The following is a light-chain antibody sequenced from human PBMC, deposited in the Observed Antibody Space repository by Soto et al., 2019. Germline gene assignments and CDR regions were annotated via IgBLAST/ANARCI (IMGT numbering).Light chain of an antibody. V-gene: IGKV3-20*01. CDR2: SAS. CDR1: QSVSAHS. J-gene: IGKJ3*01. CDR3: HQYGSSPFT. Sequence: VVLTQSPATLSLSPGERGTLSCRADQSVSAHSLAWYQQKPGQAPRLLIYSASSRDTGIPDRFSGSGSGTDFTLTISRLEPEDFAVFYCHQYGSSPFTFGPGTKVDIK.